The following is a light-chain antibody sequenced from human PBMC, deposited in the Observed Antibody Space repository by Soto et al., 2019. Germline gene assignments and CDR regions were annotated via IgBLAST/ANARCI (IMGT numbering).Light chain of an antibody. Sequence: QSALTQPASVSGSHGQSITISCTGTSSDVGGYNFVSWYQQYPGKASKIMIYDVSNRPSGVSNRFTGSKSGNTASLTISGLQAEDEADYYCSSYASGSSVVFGGGTKLTVL. CDR3: SSYASGSSVV. CDR2: DVS. J-gene: IGLJ2*01. CDR1: SSDVGGYNF. V-gene: IGLV2-14*01.